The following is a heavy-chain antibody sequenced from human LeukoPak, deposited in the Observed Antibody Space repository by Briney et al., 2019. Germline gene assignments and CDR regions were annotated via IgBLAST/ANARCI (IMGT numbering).Heavy chain of an antibody. D-gene: IGHD3-22*01. Sequence: GGSLRLSCAASGFTFDDYAMRWVRQAPGKGLEWVSGISWSSGSIAYADSVKGRFTISRDNAKNSLYLQMNSLRAEDTALYYCAKDKQGGDYYDSSGPFDYWGQGTLVTVSS. V-gene: IGHV3-9*01. CDR1: GFTFDDYA. CDR3: AKDKQGGDYYDSSGPFDY. CDR2: ISWSSGSI. J-gene: IGHJ4*02.